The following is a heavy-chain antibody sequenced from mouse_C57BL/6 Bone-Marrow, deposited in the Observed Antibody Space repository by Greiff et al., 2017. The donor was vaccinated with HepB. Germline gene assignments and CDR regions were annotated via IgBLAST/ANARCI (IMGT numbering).Heavy chain of an antibody. CDR2: IHPNSGST. J-gene: IGHJ4*01. CDR1: GYTFTSYW. D-gene: IGHD2-4*01. Sequence: QVQLQQPGAELVKPGASVKLSCKASGYTFTSYWMHWVKQRPGQGLEWIGMIHPNSGSTNYTEKFKSKATLTVDKSSSTAYMQLSSLTSEDSAVYYGARPYYDYDEVNYYAMDYWGQGTSVTVSS. V-gene: IGHV1-64*01. CDR3: ARPYYDYDEVNYYAMDY.